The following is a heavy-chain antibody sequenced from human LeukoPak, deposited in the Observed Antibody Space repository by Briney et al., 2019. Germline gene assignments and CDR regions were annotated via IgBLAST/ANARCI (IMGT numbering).Heavy chain of an antibody. CDR1: GFIFSNYW. CDR2: INSDGFSI. V-gene: IGHV3-74*01. CDR3: ARFYGGSALDN. J-gene: IGHJ3*02. Sequence: GGPLRLSCAASGFIFSNYWMHWVRQAPGKGLVWVSRINSDGFSIAYADSVKGRFTISRDNAKNTLYLHMNSLRAEDTAVYYCARFYGGSALDNWGQGTMVTVSS. D-gene: IGHD3-16*01.